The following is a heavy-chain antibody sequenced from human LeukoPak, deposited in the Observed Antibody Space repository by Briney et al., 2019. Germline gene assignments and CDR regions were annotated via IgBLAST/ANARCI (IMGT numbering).Heavy chain of an antibody. CDR3: ARGGEWELRDY. CDR2: INPNSGGT. D-gene: IGHD1-26*01. Sequence: ASVKVSCKASGYSFTDYFIHWVRQAPGQGLEWMGWINPNSGGTNYAQKFQGRVTMTRNTSISTAYMELSSLRSEDTAVYYCARGGEWELRDYWGQGTLVTVSS. V-gene: IGHV1-2*02. CDR1: GYSFTDYF. J-gene: IGHJ4*02.